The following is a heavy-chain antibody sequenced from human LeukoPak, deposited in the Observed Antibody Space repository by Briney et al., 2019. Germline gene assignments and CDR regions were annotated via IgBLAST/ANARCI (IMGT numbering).Heavy chain of an antibody. V-gene: IGHV4-34*01. CDR3: ARAGYSGYDRPRFDY. CDR2: INHSGST. Sequence: SETLSLTCAVYGGSFSGYYWSWIRQPPGKGLELIGEINHSGSTNYNPSLKSRVTISVDTSKNQFSLKLSSVTAADTAVYYCARAGYSGYDRPRFDYWGQGTLVTVSS. J-gene: IGHJ4*02. CDR1: GGSFSGYY. D-gene: IGHD5-12*01.